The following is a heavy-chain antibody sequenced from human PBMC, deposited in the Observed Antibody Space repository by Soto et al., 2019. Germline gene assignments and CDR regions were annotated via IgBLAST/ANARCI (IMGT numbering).Heavy chain of an antibody. D-gene: IGHD3-22*01. V-gene: IGHV1-3*01. CDR2: INAGNGNT. J-gene: IGHJ3*02. Sequence: ASVKVSCKASGYTFTSYAMHWVRQAPGQRLEWMGWINAGNGNTKYSQKFQGRVTITRDTSASTAYMGLSSLRSEDTAVYYCARAIKYYYDSSGYFRAFDIWGQGTMVTVSS. CDR3: ARAIKYYYDSSGYFRAFDI. CDR1: GYTFTSYA.